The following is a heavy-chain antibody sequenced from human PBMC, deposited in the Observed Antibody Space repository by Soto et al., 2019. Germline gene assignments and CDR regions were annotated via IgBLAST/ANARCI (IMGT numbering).Heavy chain of an antibody. CDR1: GFTFSGSA. CDR3: TRQGPLSAPAEYFQH. Sequence: PGGSLRLSCAASGFTFSGSAMHWVRQASGKGLEWVGRIRSKANSYATAYAASVKGRFTISRDDSKNTAYLQMNSLKTEDTAVYYCTRQGPLSAPAEYFQHWGQGTLVTVYS. CDR2: IRSKANSYAT. J-gene: IGHJ1*01. V-gene: IGHV3-73*01.